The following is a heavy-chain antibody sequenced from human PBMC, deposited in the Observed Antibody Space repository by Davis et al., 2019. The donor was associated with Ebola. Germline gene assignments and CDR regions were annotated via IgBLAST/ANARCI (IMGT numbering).Heavy chain of an antibody. CDR1: GYTFTSYA. CDR3: AREGGNYDSSGYYNWFDP. V-gene: IGHV7-4-1*02. CDR2: INTNTGNP. D-gene: IGHD3-22*01. Sequence: AASVKVSCKASGYTFTSYAMNWVRQAPGQGLEWMGWINTNTGNPAYAQGFTGRFVFSLDTSVSTAYLQISSLKADDTAVYYCAREGGNYDSSGYYNWFDPWGQGTLVTVSS. J-gene: IGHJ5*02.